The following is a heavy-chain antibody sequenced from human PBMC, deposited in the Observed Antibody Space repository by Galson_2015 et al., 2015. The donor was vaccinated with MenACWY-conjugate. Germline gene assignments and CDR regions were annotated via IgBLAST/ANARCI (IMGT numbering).Heavy chain of an antibody. D-gene: IGHD6-19*01. Sequence: LRLSCAASGFTFSTYGMHWVRQAPGKGLQWVAFIRHAANNQYYTDSVRGRFTISRDNSENTLYLQMNSLRAEDTAVYFCAKAQGIAVSGYFDFWGRGTLVTVSS. J-gene: IGHJ4*02. CDR3: AKAQGIAVSGYFDF. CDR1: GFTFSTYG. V-gene: IGHV3-30*02. CDR2: IRHAANNQ.